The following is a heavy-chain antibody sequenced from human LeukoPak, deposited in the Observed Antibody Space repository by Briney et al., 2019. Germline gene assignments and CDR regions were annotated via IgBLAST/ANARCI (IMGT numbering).Heavy chain of an antibody. V-gene: IGHV4-4*02. CDR1: GGSISNTNW. CDR3: SRENGAFSPFGY. CDR2: ISLTGLT. D-gene: IGHD2-8*01. J-gene: IGHJ4*02. Sequence: PSETLSLTCGVSGGSISNTNWWGWVRHPPGQGLEWIGEISLTGLTHYNPSLESRVTVSLDKSKNQLSLNLTSGTAADTALYYCSRENGAFSPFGYWGEGTLVTVRS.